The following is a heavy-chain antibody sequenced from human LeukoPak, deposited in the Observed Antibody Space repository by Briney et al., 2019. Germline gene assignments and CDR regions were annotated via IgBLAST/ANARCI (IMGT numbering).Heavy chain of an antibody. Sequence: GGFLRLSCVASGFTFDDYAMHWVRQAPGKGLEWVSLISWDGFTTYYADSVKGRFTISRDNSKNSQYLQMNSLRTEDTALYYCAKDRSLDGYNAFFDYWGQGTLVTVSS. CDR3: AKDRSLDGYNAFFDY. J-gene: IGHJ4*02. V-gene: IGHV3-43D*04. CDR1: GFTFDDYA. CDR2: ISWDGFTT. D-gene: IGHD5-24*01.